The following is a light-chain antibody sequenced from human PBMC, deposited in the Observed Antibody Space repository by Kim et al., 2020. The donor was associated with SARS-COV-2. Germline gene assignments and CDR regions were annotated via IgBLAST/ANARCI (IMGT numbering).Light chain of an antibody. CDR3: QQYYSYPT. CDR2: AAS. V-gene: IGKV1-8*01. Sequence: AIRITQSPSSLSASTGDRVTITCRASQGISSYLAWYQQKPGKAPKLLIYAASTLQSGVPSRFSGSGSGTDFTLTISCLQSEDFATYYYQQYYSYPTFGQGTNVDIK. J-gene: IGKJ1*01. CDR1: QGISSY.